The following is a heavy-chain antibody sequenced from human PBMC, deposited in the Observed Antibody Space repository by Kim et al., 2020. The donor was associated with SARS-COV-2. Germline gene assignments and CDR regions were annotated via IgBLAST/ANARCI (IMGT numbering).Heavy chain of an antibody. D-gene: IGHD1-26*01. CDR1: GYTFTSYY. V-gene: IGHV1-46*01. CDR2: INPSGGST. CDR3: ARDLEFVLGATLYTAFDI. J-gene: IGHJ3*02. Sequence: ASVKVSCKASGYTFTSYYMHWVRQAPGQGLEWMGIINPSGGSTSYAQKFQGRVTMTRDTSTSTVYMELSSLRSEDTAVYYCARDLEFVLGATLYTAFDIWGQGTMVTVSS.